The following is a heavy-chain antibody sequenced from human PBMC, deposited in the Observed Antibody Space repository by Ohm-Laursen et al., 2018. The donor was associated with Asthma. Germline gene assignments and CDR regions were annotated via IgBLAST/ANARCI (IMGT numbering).Heavy chain of an antibody. V-gene: IGHV4-59*02. CDR3: ARLDWTLSVFDY. CDR1: GGSVSGYY. CDR2: MHSSGGA. J-gene: IGHJ4*02. D-gene: IGHD1-1*01. Sequence: SDTLSLTCAVSGGSVSGYYWSWIRQPPGRGLEWIAYMHSSGGANYNPSLQSRVTLSAGTSKNRVSLRLSFVSAADTALYFCARLDWTLSVFDYWGQGALVTVAS.